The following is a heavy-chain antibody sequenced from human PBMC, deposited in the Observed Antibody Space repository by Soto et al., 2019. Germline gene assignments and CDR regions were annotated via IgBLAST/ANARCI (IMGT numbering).Heavy chain of an antibody. J-gene: IGHJ4*02. V-gene: IGHV3-7*03. CDR2: INQDGSER. CDR3: AVYSHGVSAVGY. Sequence: GGSRRLSCAGSGLTFRNDSLSWVRQAPGKGLEWVANINQDGSERYYVDSVRGRFTISRDNVENSLYLQLNSLRPEDTAVYYCAVYSHGVSAVGYWDQGTLIAASS. D-gene: IGHD4-4*01. CDR1: GLTFRNDS.